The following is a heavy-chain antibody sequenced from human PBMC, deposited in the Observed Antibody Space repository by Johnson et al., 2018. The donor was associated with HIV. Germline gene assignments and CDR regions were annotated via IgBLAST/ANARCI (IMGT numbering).Heavy chain of an antibody. D-gene: IGHD6-6*01. J-gene: IGHJ3*02. V-gene: IGHV3-30*14. CDR3: ARVSSSSSFDAFDI. Sequence: GGVVQPGRSLRLSCAASGFTFSSYAMHWVRRAPGKGLEWVAVIYSGGSTYYADSVKGRFTISRDNSKNTLYLQMNSLRAEDTAVYYCARVSSSSSFDAFDIWGQGTMVTVSS. CDR2: IYSGGST. CDR1: GFTFSSYA.